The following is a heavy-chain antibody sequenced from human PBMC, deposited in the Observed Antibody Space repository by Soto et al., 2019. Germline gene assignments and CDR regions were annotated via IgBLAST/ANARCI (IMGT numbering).Heavy chain of an antibody. CDR1: GYTFTSYA. CDR3: ARDPDYYSSGWYYFDY. J-gene: IGHJ4*02. V-gene: IGHV1-3*01. Sequence: VASVKVSCKASGYTFTSYAMHWVRQAPGQRLEWMGWINAGNGNTKYSQKFQGRVTITRDTSASTAYMELSSLRSEDTAVYYCARDPDYYSSGWYYFDYWGQGTLVTVSS. D-gene: IGHD6-19*01. CDR2: INAGNGNT.